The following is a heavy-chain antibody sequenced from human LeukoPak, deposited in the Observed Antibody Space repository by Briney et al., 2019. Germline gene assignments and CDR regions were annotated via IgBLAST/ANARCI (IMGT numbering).Heavy chain of an antibody. CDR2: ISYDGSNK. J-gene: IGHJ6*03. D-gene: IGHD5-12*01. CDR1: GFTFSSYA. CDR3: ARDRDSGYDNLYYYYYYYMDV. Sequence: PGGSLRLSCAASGFTFSSYAMHWVRQAPGKGLEWVAVISYDGSNKYYADSVKGRFTISRDNSKNTLYLQMNSLRAEDTAVYYCARDRDSGYDNLYYYYYYYMDVWGKGTTVTVSS. V-gene: IGHV3-30*04.